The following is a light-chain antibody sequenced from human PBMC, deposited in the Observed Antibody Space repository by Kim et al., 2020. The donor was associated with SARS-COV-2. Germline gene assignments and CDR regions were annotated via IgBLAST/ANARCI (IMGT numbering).Light chain of an antibody. CDR1: QDISKY. Sequence: ASVVDSVRIPCRASQDISKYIAWYQQRPGKVPQLLISTASALQSGGPSRFSDRRSGTDFTLTSTRLQREDGGTHYCQKYNRLPLTCGGGTKVDI. CDR3: QKYNRLPLT. J-gene: IGKJ4*01. CDR2: TAS. V-gene: IGKV1-27*01.